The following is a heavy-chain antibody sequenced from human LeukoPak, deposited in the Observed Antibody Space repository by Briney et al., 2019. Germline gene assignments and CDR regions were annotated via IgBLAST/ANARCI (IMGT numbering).Heavy chain of an antibody. D-gene: IGHD3-9*01. CDR2: ISAYNGNT. V-gene: IGHV1-18*01. CDR3: ARVPYYDILTGYSGP. Sequence: ASVKVSCKASGYTFTSYGISWVRQAPGQGLEWMGWISAYNGNTNYAQKLQGRVTMTTDTSTSTAYMELRSLRSDDTAVNYCARVPYYDILTGYSGPWGQGTLVTVSS. CDR1: GYTFTSYG. J-gene: IGHJ5*02.